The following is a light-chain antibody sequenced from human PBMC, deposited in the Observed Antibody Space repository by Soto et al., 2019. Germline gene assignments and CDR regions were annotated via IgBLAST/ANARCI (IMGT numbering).Light chain of an antibody. CDR2: DAS. CDR1: QSVSSY. CDR3: QQYNSYLLT. V-gene: IGKV3-11*01. Sequence: EIVLTQSPATLSLSPGERATLSCRASQSVSSYLAWYQQKPGQAPRLLIYDASNRATGIPARFSGSGSGTDFTLTISSLEPEDLATYYCQQYNSYLLTFGGGTKVDIK. J-gene: IGKJ4*01.